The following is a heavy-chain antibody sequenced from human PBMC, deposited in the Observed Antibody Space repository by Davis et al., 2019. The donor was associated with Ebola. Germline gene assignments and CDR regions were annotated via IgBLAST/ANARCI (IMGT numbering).Heavy chain of an antibody. D-gene: IGHD5/OR15-5a*01. V-gene: IGHV3-48*03. CDR2: ISSSGSTI. Sequence: GGSLRLSCAASGFTFSSYEMNWVRQAPGKGLEWVSYISSSGSTIYYADSVKGRFTISRDNAKNSLYLQMNSLRAEDTAVYYCARVPSKWVVSYYYYGMDVWGQGTTVTVSS. CDR3: ARVPSKWVVSYYYYGMDV. J-gene: IGHJ6*02. CDR1: GFTFSSYE.